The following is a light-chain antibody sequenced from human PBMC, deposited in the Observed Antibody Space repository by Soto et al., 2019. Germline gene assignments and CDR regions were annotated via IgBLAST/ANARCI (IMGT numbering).Light chain of an antibody. CDR3: KEYGTSTAWK. V-gene: IGKV3-20*01. CDR2: RGS. CDR1: QNIRGNE. Sequence: VLTQSPGTLSLSPGERTTLSCRASQNIRGNELAWYQQKPGQPPRLLIYRGSSRAPGIPDRFSGRGSGSEFTHSISRVEREDFAVYYCKEYGTSTAWKFGQGTRVEVK. J-gene: IGKJ1*01.